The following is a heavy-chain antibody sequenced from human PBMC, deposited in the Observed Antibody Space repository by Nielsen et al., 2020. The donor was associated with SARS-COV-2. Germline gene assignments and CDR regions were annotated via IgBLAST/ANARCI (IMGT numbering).Heavy chain of an antibody. J-gene: IGHJ4*02. CDR2: IYYSGST. Sequence: SETLSLTCTVSGGSISSYYWSWIRQPPGKGLEWIGYIYYSGSTNYNPSLKSRVTISVDTSKNQFSLKLSSVTAADTAVYSCARETWREGGYEGWGQGTLVTVSS. CDR1: GGSISSYY. V-gene: IGHV4-59*01. CDR3: ARETWREGGYEG. D-gene: IGHD5-12*01.